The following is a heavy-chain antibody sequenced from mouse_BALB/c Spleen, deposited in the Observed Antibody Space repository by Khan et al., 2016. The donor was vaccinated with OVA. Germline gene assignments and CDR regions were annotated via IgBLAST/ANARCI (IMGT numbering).Heavy chain of an antibody. Sequence: QVHVKQSGAELARPGASVKMSCKASGYTFTSHTMHWVKQRTGQGLEWIGYINPRSDYTNYNQKFNDKATLTADKSSSTAYMQLSSLTSEDSAVYYCTRRTTEYAMDYWGQGTSVTVSS. CDR1: GYTFTSHT. J-gene: IGHJ4*01. CDR3: TRRTTEYAMDY. V-gene: IGHV1-4*01. D-gene: IGHD2-14*01. CDR2: INPRSDYT.